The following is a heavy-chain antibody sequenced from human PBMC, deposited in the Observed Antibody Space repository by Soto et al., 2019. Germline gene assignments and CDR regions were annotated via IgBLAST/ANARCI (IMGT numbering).Heavy chain of an antibody. CDR2: IMPIFGTV. J-gene: IGHJ6*02. CDR1: GGTFSSYA. D-gene: IGHD2-15*01. V-gene: IGHV1-69*01. CDR3: ARDDCSGGSCYPGYYGMDV. Sequence: QVQLVQSGAEVKKPGSSVKVSCKASGGTFSSYAISWVRQAPGQGLEWMGGIMPIFGTVNYAQKFQGRVTITADESTSTAYMELSSLRSEDTAVYYCARDDCSGGSCYPGYYGMDVWGQGTTVTVSS.